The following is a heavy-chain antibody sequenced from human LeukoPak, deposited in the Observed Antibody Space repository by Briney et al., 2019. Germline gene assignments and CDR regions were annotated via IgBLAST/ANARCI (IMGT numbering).Heavy chain of an antibody. J-gene: IGHJ4*02. D-gene: IGHD3-10*01. CDR2: ISSRSGYI. CDR3: ARDFGRYYFDY. Sequence: KSGGSLRLSCAASGFTFSSYAMSWVRQAPGKGLEWVSSISSRSGYIYYADSVKGRFTISRDNAKNSLYLQMNSLRAEDTAVYYCARDFGRYYFDYWGQGTLVTVSS. V-gene: IGHV3-21*01. CDR1: GFTFSSYA.